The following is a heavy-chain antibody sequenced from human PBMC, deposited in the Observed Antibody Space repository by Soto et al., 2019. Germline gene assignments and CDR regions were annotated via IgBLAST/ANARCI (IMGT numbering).Heavy chain of an antibody. Sequence: EVQLVESGGGSVQPGGSVRLSCAASGFTFSDHYMDWVRQAPGKGLEWVGRIRDKAHSYTTEYAASVKGRFTISRDDSKNSLYLQMNSLKTEDTAVYYCARDLSSGAASWGQGTLVTVSS. J-gene: IGHJ5*02. CDR2: IRDKAHSYTT. D-gene: IGHD1-26*01. CDR1: GFTFSDHY. CDR3: ARDLSSGAAS. V-gene: IGHV3-72*01.